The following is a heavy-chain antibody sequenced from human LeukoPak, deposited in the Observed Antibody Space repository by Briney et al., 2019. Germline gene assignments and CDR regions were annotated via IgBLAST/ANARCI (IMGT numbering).Heavy chain of an antibody. D-gene: IGHD4-17*01. V-gene: IGHV4-59*01. J-gene: IGHJ4*02. CDR2: LYYSGST. CDR1: GGSTSNYY. Sequence: TSETLSLTCTVSGGSTSNYYWNWVRQPPGKGLEWIGYLYYSGSTSYNPSLKSRVTISIDTSKNQVSLNLTSVTAADTAVYYCARARTLRGGDDYWGQGTLVTVSS. CDR3: ARARTLRGGDDY.